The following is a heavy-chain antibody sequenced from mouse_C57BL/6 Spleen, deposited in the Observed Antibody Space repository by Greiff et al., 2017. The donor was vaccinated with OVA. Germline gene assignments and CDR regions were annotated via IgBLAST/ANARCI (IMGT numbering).Heavy chain of an antibody. Sequence: EVQGVESGGGLVKPGGSLKLSCAASGFTFSSYTMSWVRQTPEKRLEWVATISGGGGNTYYPDSVKGRFTISRDNAKNTLYLQMSSLRSEDTALYYCARQGGLDSSGLFDYWGQGTTLTVSS. D-gene: IGHD3-2*02. CDR2: ISGGGGNT. CDR3: ARQGGLDSSGLFDY. V-gene: IGHV5-9*01. J-gene: IGHJ2*01. CDR1: GFTFSSYT.